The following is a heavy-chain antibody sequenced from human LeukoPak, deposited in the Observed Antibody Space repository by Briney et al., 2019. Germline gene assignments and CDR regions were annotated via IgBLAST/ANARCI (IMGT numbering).Heavy chain of an antibody. CDR1: GFTFSTYA. CDR2: ISSDGGSK. J-gene: IGHJ3*02. CDR3: ARDWGAGTSALGALDI. Sequence: GGSLRHSCAASGFTFSTYAMHWVRQAPGKGLEYVGVISSDGGSKYYADSVRGRFTISRDKSKNTLYLQMGGLRPDDMAVYYCARDWGAGTSALGALDIWGQGTMVTVSS. D-gene: IGHD6-6*01. V-gene: IGHV3-64*02.